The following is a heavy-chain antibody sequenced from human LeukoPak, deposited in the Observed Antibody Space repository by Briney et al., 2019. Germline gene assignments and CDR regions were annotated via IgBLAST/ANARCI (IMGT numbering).Heavy chain of an antibody. CDR3: ARDAAATPASYFDY. CDR1: GGSISSSSYY. Sequence: SETLSLTCTVSGGSISSSSYYWGWIRQPPGKGLEWIGSIYYSGSTYYNPSLKSRVTISVDTSKNQFSLKLSSVTAADTAVYYCARDAAATPASYFDYWGQGTLVTVSS. D-gene: IGHD2-15*01. V-gene: IGHV4-39*07. CDR2: IYYSGST. J-gene: IGHJ4*02.